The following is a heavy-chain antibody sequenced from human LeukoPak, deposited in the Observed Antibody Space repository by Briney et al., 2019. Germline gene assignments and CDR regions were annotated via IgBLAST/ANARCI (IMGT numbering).Heavy chain of an antibody. V-gene: IGHV1-46*01. CDR1: GYTFTSYY. CDR2: INPSGGST. D-gene: IGHD3-22*01. CDR3: ARDHPPYYYDSSGYRASINYFDY. Sequence: AASVTVSCKASGYTFTSYYMHWVRQAPGQGLEWMGIINPSGGSTSYAQKFQGRVTMTRDMSTSTVYMELSSLRSEDTAVYYCARDHPPYYYDSSGYRASINYFDYWGQGTLVTVSS. J-gene: IGHJ4*02.